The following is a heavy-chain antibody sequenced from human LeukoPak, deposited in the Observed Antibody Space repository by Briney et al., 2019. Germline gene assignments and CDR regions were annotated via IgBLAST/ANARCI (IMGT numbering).Heavy chain of an antibody. CDR1: GYRFNTYW. D-gene: IGHD2-8*01. CDR2: IYPDDSDT. Sequence: GESLKISCQASGYRFNTYWIGWVRQMPGKGLEWMGIIYPDDSDTKYSPSFEGQVTISADKSMRAAYLQWRSLKASDTAMYYCVRRNNNGHFDYWGQGTLVIVSS. V-gene: IGHV5-51*01. J-gene: IGHJ4*02. CDR3: VRRNNNGHFDY.